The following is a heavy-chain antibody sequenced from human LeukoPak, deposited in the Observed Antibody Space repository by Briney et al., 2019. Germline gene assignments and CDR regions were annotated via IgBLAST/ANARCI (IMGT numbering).Heavy chain of an antibody. D-gene: IGHD6-13*01. CDR3: ARGNEQLGYYYYYYMDV. Sequence: GASVKVSSKGCGYTFTSYYMHWVRQAPGQGLEWMGIINPSGGSTSYAQKFQGRVTMTRDTSTSTVYMELSSLRSEDTAVYYCARGNEQLGYYYYYYMDVWGKGTTVTVSS. CDR1: GYTFTSYY. J-gene: IGHJ6*03. CDR2: INPSGGST. V-gene: IGHV1-46*01.